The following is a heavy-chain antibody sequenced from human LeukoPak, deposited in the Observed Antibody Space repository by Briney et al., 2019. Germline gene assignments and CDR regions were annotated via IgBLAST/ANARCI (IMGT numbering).Heavy chain of an antibody. CDR1: GGSISNYY. V-gene: IGHV4-59*01. CDR3: ARGRWRQFSD. D-gene: IGHD5-24*01. J-gene: IGHJ4*02. CDR2: IYFTGST. Sequence: SETLSLTCTVSGGSISNYYWNWIRQPPGKGLEWIGYIYFTGSTNYNPSLKSRVTISLDTSKNQFSLKLSSVTAADTAIYYCARGRWRQFSDWGPGTLVTVSS.